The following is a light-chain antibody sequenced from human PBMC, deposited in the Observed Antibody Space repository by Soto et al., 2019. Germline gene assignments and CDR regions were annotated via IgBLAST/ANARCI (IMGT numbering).Light chain of an antibody. Sequence: EIVLTQSPDTLSLSPGERATLSCRASQSISSSYLAWYQQKPGQAPRLIIYGASSRATGIPDRFSGSGSGTDFTLTISRLEPEDFAVYYCQQLETFGQGTKLEIK. CDR2: GAS. CDR1: QSISSSY. V-gene: IGKV3-20*01. CDR3: QQLET. J-gene: IGKJ2*01.